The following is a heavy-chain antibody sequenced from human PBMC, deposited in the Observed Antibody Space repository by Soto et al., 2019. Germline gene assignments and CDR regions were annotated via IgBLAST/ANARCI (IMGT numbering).Heavy chain of an antibody. Sequence: KPSETLSLTCAVHGGSFSGFYWTWIRQPPGKGLEWIGEINHSGSSNYNPPLKSRVTMSLDTSRNQFSLSLNSVTAADTAVYYCARMAGPWYFDLWGRGTLVTV. CDR2: INHSGSS. CDR3: ARMAGPWYFDL. V-gene: IGHV4-34*01. J-gene: IGHJ2*01. CDR1: GGSFSGFY.